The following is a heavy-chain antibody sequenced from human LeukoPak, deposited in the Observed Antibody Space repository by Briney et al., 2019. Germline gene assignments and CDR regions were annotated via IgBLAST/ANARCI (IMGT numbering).Heavy chain of an antibody. CDR2: IIPIFGTA. D-gene: IGHD3-22*01. Sequence: SVKVPCKASGGTFSSYAISWVRQAPGQGLEWMGGIIPIFGTANSAQKFQGRVTITADESTSTAYMELSSLRSEDTAVYYCARKYYYDSSGYYSWYNWFDPWGQGTLVTVSS. CDR3: ARKYYYDSSGYYSWYNWFDP. V-gene: IGHV1-69*13. J-gene: IGHJ5*02. CDR1: GGTFSSYA.